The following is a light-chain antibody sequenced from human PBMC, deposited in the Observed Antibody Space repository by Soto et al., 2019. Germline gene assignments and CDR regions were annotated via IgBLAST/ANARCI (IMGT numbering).Light chain of an antibody. CDR2: DTS. Sequence: IVVRQVPAALTLLWGEKDNHYCRASRGVSNNFTWYQQKPGQAPRLLIYDTSTRDTGVPARFSGSGSGTEFTLTISTLQAEDSALYHCQQYCTTSRTFGQGTKVDIK. CDR1: RGVSNN. V-gene: IGKV3-15*01. CDR3: QQYCTTSRT. J-gene: IGKJ1*01.